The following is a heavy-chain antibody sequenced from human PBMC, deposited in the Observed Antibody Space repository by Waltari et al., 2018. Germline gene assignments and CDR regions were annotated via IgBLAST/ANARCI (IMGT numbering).Heavy chain of an antibody. V-gene: IGHV1-8*02. CDR3: ARGRGINEWLVLIGYYGMDV. CDR1: GYAFPSYD. CDR2: MKPNSGNT. D-gene: IGHD6-19*01. J-gene: IGHJ6*02. Sequence: QVQLVQSGAEVKKPGASVNVSCKASGYAFPSYDINWVRQAPGHGPGWMGWMKPNSGNTGYAQKFQGRVTMTRNTSISTAYMELSSMRSEDTAVDYCARGRGINEWLVLIGYYGMDVWGQGTTVTVSS.